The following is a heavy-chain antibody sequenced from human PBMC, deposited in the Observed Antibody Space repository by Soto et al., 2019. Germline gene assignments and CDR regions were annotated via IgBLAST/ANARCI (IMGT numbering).Heavy chain of an antibody. J-gene: IGHJ5*02. Sequence: GASVKVSCKASGYTFTSYAMHWVRQAPGQRLEWMGWINAGNGNTKYSQKFQGRVTITRDTSASTAYMELSSLRSEDTAAYYCARDRGGVRELYNWFDPWGQGTLVTVSS. CDR3: ARDRGGVRELYNWFDP. D-gene: IGHD3-10*01. CDR1: GYTFTSYA. CDR2: INAGNGNT. V-gene: IGHV1-3*01.